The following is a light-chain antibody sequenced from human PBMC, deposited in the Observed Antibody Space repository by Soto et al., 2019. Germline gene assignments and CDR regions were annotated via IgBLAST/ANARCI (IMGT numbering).Light chain of an antibody. V-gene: IGLV2-14*01. Sequence: QSVLTQPASVSGSPGQSITISCTGTSSDIGGYNYVSWYQQHPGKVPKLMIFEVSNRPSGVSYRFSGSKSGNTASLTISGLRAEDEADYYCSSYTGSSTLYVFGTGTKLTVL. CDR3: SSYTGSSTLYV. CDR2: EVS. CDR1: SSDIGGYNY. J-gene: IGLJ1*01.